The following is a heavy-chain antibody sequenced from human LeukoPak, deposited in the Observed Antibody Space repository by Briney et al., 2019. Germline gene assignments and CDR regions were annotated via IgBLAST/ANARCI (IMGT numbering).Heavy chain of an antibody. D-gene: IGHD6-19*01. CDR2: IYSGST. Sequence: SETLSLTCSVSGGSISSYYWNWIRQPPGKGLEWIGYIYSGSTNYNPSLKSRVTISVDTSKNQFSLKLRSVTAADTAVYYCARDRRQWLRGPFDPWGQGTLVTVSS. CDR1: GGSISSYY. J-gene: IGHJ5*02. V-gene: IGHV4-59*01. CDR3: ARDRRQWLRGPFDP.